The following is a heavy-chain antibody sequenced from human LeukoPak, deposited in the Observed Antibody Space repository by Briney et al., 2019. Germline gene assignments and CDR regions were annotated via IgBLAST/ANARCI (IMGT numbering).Heavy chain of an antibody. CDR2: IYYSGST. CDR1: GGSISSSSYY. V-gene: IGHV4-39*07. Sequence: SETLSLTCTVSGGSISSSSYYWGWIRQPPGKGLEWMGSIYYSGSTYYNPSLNSRVTISVDTSKNQSSLKLSSVTAADTAVYYCARVEGYCSSTSCYSSNWFDPWGHGTLVTVSS. J-gene: IGHJ5*02. D-gene: IGHD2-2*02. CDR3: ARVEGYCSSTSCYSSNWFDP.